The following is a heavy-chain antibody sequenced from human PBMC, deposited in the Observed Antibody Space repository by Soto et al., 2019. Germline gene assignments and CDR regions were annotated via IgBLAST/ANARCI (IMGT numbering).Heavy chain of an antibody. CDR1: GGSISSYY. D-gene: IGHD3-3*01. J-gene: IGHJ4*02. CDR3: ARSYYDFWSGYFYFDY. CDR2: MYYRGST. Sequence: SSETLSLTCPVSGGSISSYYLSWIRQPPGKGLEWIGYMYYRGSTNYNPSLKSRVTISVDTSKNQFSLKLSSVTAADTAVYYCARSYYDFWSGYFYFDYWGQGTLVTVSS. V-gene: IGHV4-59*01.